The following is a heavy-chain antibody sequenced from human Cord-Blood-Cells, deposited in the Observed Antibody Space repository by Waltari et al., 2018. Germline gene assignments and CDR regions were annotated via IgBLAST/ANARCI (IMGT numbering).Heavy chain of an antibody. CDR2: ISSSGSTI. J-gene: IGHJ4*02. V-gene: IGHV3-48*03. CDR3: ARVPPPPTGYYFDY. CDR1: GFTFSSYE. Sequence: EVQLVESGGGLVQPGGSLRLSCAASGFTFSSYEMNWVRQAPGKGLDWVSYISSSGSTIYYADSVKGRFTISRDNAKNSLYLQMNSLRAEDTAVYYCARVPPPPTGYYFDYWGQGTLVTVSS.